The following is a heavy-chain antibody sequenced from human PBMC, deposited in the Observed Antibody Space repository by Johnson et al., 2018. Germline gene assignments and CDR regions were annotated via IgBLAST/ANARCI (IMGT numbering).Heavy chain of an antibody. CDR2: IRSKAYGGTT. CDR1: GFTIGDYA. J-gene: IGHJ6*02. V-gene: IGHV3-49*05. D-gene: IGHD3-10*01. Sequence: EVQLVQSGGGLVKPGRSLRLSCTASGFTIGDYAMSWFRPAPGKGLEWVGFIRSKAYGGTTEYAASVKGRSTISRDDSKSIAYLQINSLKTEDTAVYYCTRARIPMVRGVITDYYYYYGMDGWGQGTTVTVSS. CDR3: TRARIPMVRGVITDYYYYYGMDG.